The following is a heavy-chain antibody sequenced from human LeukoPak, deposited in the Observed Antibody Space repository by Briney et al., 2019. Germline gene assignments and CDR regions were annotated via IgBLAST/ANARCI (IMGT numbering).Heavy chain of an antibody. CDR2: IIPIFGTA. J-gene: IGHJ4*02. CDR3: ARRAHDYSNYFDY. V-gene: IGHV1-69*13. D-gene: IGHD4-11*01. Sequence: ASVKVSCKASGGTFSSYAISWVRQAPGQGLEWMGGIIPIFGTANYAQKFQGRVTITADESTSTAYMELSSLRSEDTAVYYCARRAHDYSNYFDYWGQGTLVTVSS. CDR1: GGTFSSYA.